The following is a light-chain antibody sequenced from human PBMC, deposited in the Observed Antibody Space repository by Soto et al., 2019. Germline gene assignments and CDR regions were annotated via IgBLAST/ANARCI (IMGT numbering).Light chain of an antibody. Sequence: QSALTQPRSVSGSPGQSFTISCTGTSSDVGAYNYVSWYQPYPGNAPRLMIYDVSRRPSGVPDRFAGSKSGKTASLTISGRQPEDDADYYCCSYAGSYTSVLFGVGTQLTVL. CDR2: DVS. CDR1: SSDVGAYNY. V-gene: IGLV2-11*01. CDR3: CSYAGSYTSVL. J-gene: IGLJ2*01.